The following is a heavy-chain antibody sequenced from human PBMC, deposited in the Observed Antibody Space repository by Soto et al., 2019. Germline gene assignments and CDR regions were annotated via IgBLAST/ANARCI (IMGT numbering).Heavy chain of an antibody. CDR1: GFTVSSNY. CDR3: ASRGYSYDDAFDI. D-gene: IGHD5-18*01. CDR2: IYSGGST. V-gene: IGHV3-53*01. J-gene: IGHJ3*02. Sequence: GGSLRLSCAASGFTVSSNYMSWVRQAPGKGLEWVSVIYSGGSTYYADSVKGRFTISRDNSKNTLYLQMNSLRAEDTAVYYCASRGYSYDDAFDIWGQGTMVTVSS.